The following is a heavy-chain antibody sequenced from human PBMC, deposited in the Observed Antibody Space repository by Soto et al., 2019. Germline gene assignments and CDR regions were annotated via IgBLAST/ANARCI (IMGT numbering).Heavy chain of an antibody. CDR2: INHSGST. Sequence: QVQLQQWGAGLLKPSETLSLTCAVYGGSFSGYYWSWIRQPPGKGLEWIGEINHSGSTNYNPSLKSRVTISVDTPKNQLSLKLSSVTAADTAVYYCAKNGITGRYFDCWSQGTLVTVSS. D-gene: IGHD1-20*01. V-gene: IGHV4-34*01. CDR3: AKNGITGRYFDC. CDR1: GGSFSGYY. J-gene: IGHJ4*02.